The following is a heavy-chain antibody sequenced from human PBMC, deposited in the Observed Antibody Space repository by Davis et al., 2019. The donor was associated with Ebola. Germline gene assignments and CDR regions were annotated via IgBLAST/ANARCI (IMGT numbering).Heavy chain of an antibody. CDR1: GFTFSSYG. CDR3: ARGSEGLTWAFDI. V-gene: IGHV3-33*01. D-gene: IGHD3-16*01. Sequence: PGGSLRLSCAASGFTFSSYGMHWVRQAPGKGLEWVAVIWYDGSNKYYADSVKGRFTISRDNSKNTLYLQMNSLRAEDTAVYYCARGSEGLTWAFDIWGQGTVVTVSS. CDR2: IWYDGSNK. J-gene: IGHJ3*02.